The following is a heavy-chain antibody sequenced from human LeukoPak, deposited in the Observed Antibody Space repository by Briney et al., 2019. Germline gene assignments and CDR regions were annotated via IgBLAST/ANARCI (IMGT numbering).Heavy chain of an antibody. Sequence: GGSLRLSCTVSGFMFNTYFMHWVRQSPGKGLVWVSHIGPDGTDTAYADSVKGRFTISRDNAKDSLYLQMNSLRAEDTAVYYCARPISTSLYSSSSNYWGQGTLVTVSS. CDR1: GFMFNTYF. J-gene: IGHJ4*02. CDR2: IGPDGTDT. D-gene: IGHD6-6*01. CDR3: ARPISTSLYSSSSNY. V-gene: IGHV3-74*01.